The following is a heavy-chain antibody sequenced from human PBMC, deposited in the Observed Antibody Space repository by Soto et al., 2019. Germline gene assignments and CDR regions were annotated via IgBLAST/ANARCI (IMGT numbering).Heavy chain of an antibody. Sequence: GGSLRLSCAASGFTFSSYAMSWVRQAPGKGLEWVSAISGSGGSTYYADSVKGRFTISRDNSKNTLYLQMNSLRGEDTAVYYCAKDQVGDSSGYYYYFDYWGQGTLVTVSA. J-gene: IGHJ4*02. V-gene: IGHV3-23*01. CDR3: AKDQVGDSSGYYYYFDY. CDR1: GFTFSSYA. D-gene: IGHD3-22*01. CDR2: ISGSGGST.